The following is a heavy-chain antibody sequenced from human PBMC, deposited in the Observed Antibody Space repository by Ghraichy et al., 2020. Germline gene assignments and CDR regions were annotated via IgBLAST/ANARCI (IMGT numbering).Heavy chain of an antibody. D-gene: IGHD4-17*01. CDR3: ATLTTLETPFDY. Sequence: LSLTCAASGFTFSSYAMHWVRQAPGKGLEWVAVISYDGSNKYYADSVMGRFTISRDNSKNTLYLQMNSLRAEDTAVYYCATLTTLETPFDYWVQGTLVTVSS. J-gene: IGHJ4*02. V-gene: IGHV3-30-3*01. CDR2: ISYDGSNK. CDR1: GFTFSSYA.